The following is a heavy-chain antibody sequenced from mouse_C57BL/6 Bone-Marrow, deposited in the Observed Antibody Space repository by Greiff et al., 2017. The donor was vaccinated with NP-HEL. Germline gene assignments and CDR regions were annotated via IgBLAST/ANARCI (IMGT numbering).Heavy chain of an antibody. J-gene: IGHJ3*01. D-gene: IGHD1-1*01. CDR1: GFTFSSYG. CDR2: ISSGGSYT. V-gene: IGHV5-6*01. CDR3: ARRNYGSSYKTWFAY. Sequence: EVQLVESGGDLVKPGGSLKLSCAASGFTFSSYGMSWVRQTPDKRLEWVATISSGGSYTYYPDSVKGRFTISRDNAKNTLYLQMSSLKSEDTAMYYCARRNYGSSYKTWFAYWGQGTLVTVSA.